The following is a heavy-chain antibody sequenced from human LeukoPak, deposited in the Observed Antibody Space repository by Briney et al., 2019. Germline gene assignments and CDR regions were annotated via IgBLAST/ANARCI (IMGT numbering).Heavy chain of an antibody. CDR2: ISNISEYT. D-gene: IGHD3-10*01. V-gene: IGHV3-23*01. CDR3: AKGSSAGRPYYFDY. Sequence: GGSLRLSCAASGFTFSSYTMSWVRQAPGKGLEWVSAISNISEYTYHADSVKGRFTISRDNSKNTLYLQMNSLRAEDTAMYYCAKGSSAGRPYYFDYWGQGTLVTVSS. J-gene: IGHJ4*02. CDR1: GFTFSSYT.